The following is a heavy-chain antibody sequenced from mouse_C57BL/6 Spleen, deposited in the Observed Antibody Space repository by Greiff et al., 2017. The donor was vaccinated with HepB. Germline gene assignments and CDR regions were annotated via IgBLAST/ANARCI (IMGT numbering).Heavy chain of an antibody. V-gene: IGHV1-64*01. CDR2: IHPNSGST. D-gene: IGHD2-5*01. CDR1: GYTFTSYW. CDR3: GNSNRYWYFDV. J-gene: IGHJ1*03. Sequence: QVQLQQPGAELVKPGASVKLSCKASGYTFTSYWMHWVKQRPGQGLEWIGMIHPNSGSTNYNEKFKSKATLTVDKSSSPAYMQLSSLTSEDSAVYYCGNSNRYWYFDVWGTGTTVTVSS.